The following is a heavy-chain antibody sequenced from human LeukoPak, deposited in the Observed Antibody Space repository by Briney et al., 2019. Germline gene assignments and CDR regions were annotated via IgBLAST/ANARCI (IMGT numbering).Heavy chain of an antibody. Sequence: SETLSLTCTVSGGSISSYYWSLIRQPPGKGLEWIGYIYYSGSTNYNPSLKSRVTISVDTSKNQFSLKLSSVTAADTAVYYCARHSADFWSGYYTVSVIEYWGQGTLVTVSS. V-gene: IGHV4-59*01. CDR3: ARHSADFWSGYYTVSVIEY. J-gene: IGHJ4*02. D-gene: IGHD3-3*01. CDR1: GGSISSYY. CDR2: IYYSGST.